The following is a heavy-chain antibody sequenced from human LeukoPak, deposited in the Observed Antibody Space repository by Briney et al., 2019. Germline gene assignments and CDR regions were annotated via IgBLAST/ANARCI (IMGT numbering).Heavy chain of an antibody. Sequence: ASVKVSCKASGYTFTSYYTHWVRQAPGQGLEWMGIINPSSGSTSYTQKFQGRVTMTRDMSTSTAYMELRSLRSDDTAVYYCARVADGQVRGAQYYFDYWGQGTLVTVSS. D-gene: IGHD3-10*01. V-gene: IGHV1-46*01. CDR1: GYTFTSYY. J-gene: IGHJ4*02. CDR2: INPSSGST. CDR3: ARVADGQVRGAQYYFDY.